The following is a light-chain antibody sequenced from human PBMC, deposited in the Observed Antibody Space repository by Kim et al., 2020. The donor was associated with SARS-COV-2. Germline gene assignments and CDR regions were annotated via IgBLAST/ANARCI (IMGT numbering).Light chain of an antibody. J-gene: IGKJ2*01. CDR3: QQSYSTPYT. V-gene: IGKV1-39*01. CDR2: AAS. Sequence: SASVGDRVTINCRASQSISSYLNWYQQKPGKAPKLLIYAASSLQSGVPSRFSGSGSGTDFTLTISSLQPEDFATYYCQQSYSTPYTFGQGNKLEI. CDR1: QSISSY.